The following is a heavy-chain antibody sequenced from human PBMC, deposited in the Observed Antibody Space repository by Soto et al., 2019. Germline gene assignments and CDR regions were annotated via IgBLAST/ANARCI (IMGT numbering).Heavy chain of an antibody. CDR1: GFTVSSNY. Sequence: VGSLRLSCAASGFTVSSNYMSWVRQAPGKGLEWVSVIYSGGSTYYADSVKGRFTISRDNSKNTLYLQMNSLRAEDTAVYYCARAAHYDILTGYYGLDYWGQGTLVTVSS. CDR3: ARAAHYDILTGYYGLDY. CDR2: IYSGGST. J-gene: IGHJ4*02. V-gene: IGHV3-66*01. D-gene: IGHD3-9*01.